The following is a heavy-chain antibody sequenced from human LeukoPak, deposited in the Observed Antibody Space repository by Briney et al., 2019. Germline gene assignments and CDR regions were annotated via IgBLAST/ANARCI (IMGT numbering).Heavy chain of an antibody. CDR1: GGSFSGYY. V-gene: IGHV4-34*01. D-gene: IGHD2-2*01. J-gene: IGHJ4*02. Sequence: SETLSLTCAVYGGSFSGYYWSWIRQPPGKGLEWIGEINHSGSTNYNPSLKSRVTISVDTSKNQFSLKLSSVTAADTAVYYCASTFRYCSSTSCQVTGDYWGQGTLVTVSS. CDR3: ASTFRYCSSTSCQVTGDY. CDR2: INHSGST.